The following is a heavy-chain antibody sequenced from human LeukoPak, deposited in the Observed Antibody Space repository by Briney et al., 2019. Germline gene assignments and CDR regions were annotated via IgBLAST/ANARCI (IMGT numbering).Heavy chain of an antibody. J-gene: IGHJ4*02. V-gene: IGHV3-30*02. D-gene: IGHD2-2*01. CDR3: AKEVVPAAMDQYYFDY. CDR1: GFTFSSYG. CDR2: IRYDGSNK. Sequence: GGSLRLSCAASGFTFSSYGMHWVRQAPGKGLEWVAFIRYDGSNKYYADSVKGRFTISRDSSKNTLYLQMNSLRAEDTAVYYCAKEVVPAAMDQYYFDYWGQGTLVTVSS.